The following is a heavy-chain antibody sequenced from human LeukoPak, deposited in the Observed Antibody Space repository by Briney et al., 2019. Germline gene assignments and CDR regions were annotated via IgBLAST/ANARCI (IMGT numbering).Heavy chain of an antibody. J-gene: IGHJ4*02. CDR2: ISSSSSYI. Sequence: GGSLRVSCAASGFTFSSYSMNWVRQAPGKGPEWVSSISSSSSYIYYADSVKGRFTISRDNAKNSLYLQMNSLRAEDTAVYYCARLGGIVVVPAAMFDYWGQGTLVTVSS. CDR3: ARLGGIVVVPAAMFDY. D-gene: IGHD2-2*01. CDR1: GFTFSSYS. V-gene: IGHV3-21*01.